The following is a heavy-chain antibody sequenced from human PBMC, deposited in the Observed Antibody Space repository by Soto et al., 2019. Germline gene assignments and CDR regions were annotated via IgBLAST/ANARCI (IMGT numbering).Heavy chain of an antibody. CDR1: GYTFTSYG. D-gene: IGHD6-13*01. V-gene: IGHV1-18*01. CDR2: ISAYNGNT. J-gene: IGHJ2*01. CDR3: ARDRRAAAGTLWVTGYFDL. Sequence: QVQLVQSGAEVKKPGASVKVSCKASGYTFTSYGISWVRQAPGQGLEWMGWISAYNGNTNYAQKLQGRVTMTTDTATSTAYMELRSLRSDDTAVYYCARDRRAAAGTLWVTGYFDLWGRGTLVTVSS.